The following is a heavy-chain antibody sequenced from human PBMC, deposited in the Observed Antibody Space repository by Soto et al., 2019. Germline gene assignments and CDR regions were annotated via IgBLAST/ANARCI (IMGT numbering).Heavy chain of an antibody. J-gene: IGHJ4*02. V-gene: IGHV3-23*01. CDR2: ISASGGST. CDR1: GFTFSSYA. Sequence: EVQLLESGGGVVQPGGSLRLSCAASGFTFSSYAMSWVRQAPGKGLEWVSGISASGGSTYYADSVKGRFTISRDNSKNTLYLQMNSRRAEDSAVYYCAKGGEPYCGGDCFPSFDYWGQGTLVTVSS. D-gene: IGHD2-21*02. CDR3: AKGGEPYCGGDCFPSFDY.